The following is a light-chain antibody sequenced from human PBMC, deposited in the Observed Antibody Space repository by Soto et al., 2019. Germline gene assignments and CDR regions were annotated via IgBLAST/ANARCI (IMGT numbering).Light chain of an antibody. CDR1: QCVSSNY. Sequence: ETVLTQSPGTLSLSPGERVTLSCRASQCVSSNYLVWYQQKPGQAPRLLTSGVSTRATGIPDRFSGSGSGTDFTLTVSRLEPEDVAVYYCQQYAPSPAITFGQATRLEIK. J-gene: IGKJ5*01. CDR3: QQYAPSPAIT. V-gene: IGKV3-20*01. CDR2: GVS.